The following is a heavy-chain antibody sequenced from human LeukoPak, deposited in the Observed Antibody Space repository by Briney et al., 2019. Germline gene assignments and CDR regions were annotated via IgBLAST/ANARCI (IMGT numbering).Heavy chain of an antibody. J-gene: IGHJ4*02. CDR3: AREPPSPYSGSGYPDY. CDR1: GGSISSGGYY. V-gene: IGHV4-30-2*01. Sequence: SQTLSLTCTVSGGSISSGGYYWSWIRQPPGKGLEWIGYIYHSGSTYYNPSLKSRVTISVDRSKNQFSLKLSSVTAADTAVYYCAREPPSPYSGSGYPDYWGQGTLVTVSS. CDR2: IYHSGST. D-gene: IGHD3-22*01.